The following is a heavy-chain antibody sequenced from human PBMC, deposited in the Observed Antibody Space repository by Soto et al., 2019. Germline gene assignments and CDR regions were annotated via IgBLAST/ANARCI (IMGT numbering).Heavy chain of an antibody. V-gene: IGHV1-69*13. Sequence: SVKVSCKASGGTFSSYAISWVRQAPGQGLEWMGGIIPIFGTANYAQKFQGRVTITADESTSTAYMELSSLRSEDTAVYYCAREDVDIVATRYYYGMDVWGQGTTVTVSS. CDR1: GGTFSSYA. CDR2: IIPIFGTA. J-gene: IGHJ6*02. CDR3: AREDVDIVATRYYYGMDV. D-gene: IGHD5-12*01.